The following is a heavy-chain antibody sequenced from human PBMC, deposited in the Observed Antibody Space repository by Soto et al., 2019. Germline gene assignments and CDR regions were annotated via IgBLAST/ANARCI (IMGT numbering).Heavy chain of an antibody. V-gene: IGHV4-31*03. CDR1: GGSISSGGYY. Sequence: SETLSLTCTVSGGSISSGGYYWSWIRQHPGKGLEWIGYIYYSGSTYYNPSLKSRVTISVDTSKNQFSLKLSSVTAAETAVYYCARETGTTPNYYYYYMDVWGKGTTVTVSS. D-gene: IGHD1-7*01. CDR2: IYYSGST. J-gene: IGHJ6*03. CDR3: ARETGTTPNYYYYYMDV.